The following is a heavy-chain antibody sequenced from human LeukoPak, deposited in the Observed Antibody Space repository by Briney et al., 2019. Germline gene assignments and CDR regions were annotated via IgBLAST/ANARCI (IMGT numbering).Heavy chain of an antibody. CDR2: IIPILGIA. CDR1: GYTFTSYA. CDR3: ARDEDSGDYYDSSGYYPLI. Sequence: GASVKVSCKASGYTFTSYAMHWVRQAPGQGLEWMGRIIPILGIANYAQKFQGRVTITADKSTSTAYMELSSLRSEDTAVYYCARDEDSGDYYDSSGYYPLIWGQGTMVTVSS. J-gene: IGHJ3*02. D-gene: IGHD3-22*01. V-gene: IGHV1-69*04.